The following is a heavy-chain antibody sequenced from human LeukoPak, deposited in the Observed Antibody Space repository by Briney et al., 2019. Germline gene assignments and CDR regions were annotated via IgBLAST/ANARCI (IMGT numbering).Heavy chain of an antibody. CDR1: GYTFTSYA. J-gene: IGHJ4*02. CDR2: INTNTGNP. Sequence: GASVKVSYKASGYTFTSYAMNWMRQAPGQGLEWMGWINTNTGNPTYAQGFTGRFVFSLDTSVSTAYLQISSLKAEDTAVYYCANQDTAMVLDYWGQGTLVTVSS. V-gene: IGHV7-4-1*02. D-gene: IGHD5-18*01. CDR3: ANQDTAMVLDY.